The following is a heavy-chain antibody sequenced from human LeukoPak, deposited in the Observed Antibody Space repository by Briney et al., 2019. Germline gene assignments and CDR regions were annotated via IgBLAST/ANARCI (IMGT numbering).Heavy chain of an antibody. CDR2: IYPGDSDT. CDR1: GDTFNTHW. D-gene: IGHD3-3*01. Sequence: GESLKISCKGSGDTFNTHWIGWVRQMPGKGLEWMGIIYPGDSDTRYSPSFQGQVTISADKSISTAYLQWSSLKASDTAMYYCARGPIEGFLEWSPWYYYYYMDVWGKGTTVTVSS. J-gene: IGHJ6*03. V-gene: IGHV5-51*01. CDR3: ARGPIEGFLEWSPWYYYYYMDV.